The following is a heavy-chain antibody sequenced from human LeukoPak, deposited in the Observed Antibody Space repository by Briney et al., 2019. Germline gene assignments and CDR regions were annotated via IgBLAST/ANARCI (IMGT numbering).Heavy chain of an antibody. J-gene: IGHJ4*02. V-gene: IGHV3-30*02. CDR2: IPYDGSDK. CDR3: AKGLGDYDDFRLGF. D-gene: IGHD4-17*01. Sequence: GGSLRLSCAASIFSFSTFVFHWVRQAPGKGLEWVAFIPYDGSDKYYADSVKGRFTVSRDNSKNTLYLHMNSLRVEDTAVYYCAKGLGDYDDFRLGFWGQGTLVTVSS. CDR1: IFSFSTFV.